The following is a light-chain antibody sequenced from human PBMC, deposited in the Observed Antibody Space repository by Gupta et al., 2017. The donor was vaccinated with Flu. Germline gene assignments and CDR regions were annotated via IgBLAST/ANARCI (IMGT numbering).Light chain of an antibody. Sequence: QSVLTQPPSASGTPGQRVTISCSGSSSNIGSNYVNWYQEHHGTAPNLLMYSNNKRPSGVPARFSGAKSGTTASLATSWRQSEDEADYYCATWDTSLIGPVFGGGTKLTVL. J-gene: IGLJ3*02. CDR3: ATWDTSLIGPV. CDR1: SSNIGSNY. V-gene: IGLV1-44*01. CDR2: SNN.